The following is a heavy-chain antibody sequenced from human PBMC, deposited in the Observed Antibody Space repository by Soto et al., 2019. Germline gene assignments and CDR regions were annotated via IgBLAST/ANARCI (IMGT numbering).Heavy chain of an antibody. Sequence: ASVKVSCKVSGYTLTELSRYWVRQAPGKGLEWMGGFDPEDGETIYAQKFQGRVTMTEDTSTDTAYMELSSLRSEDTAVYYCATARIAARGYGMDVWGQGPTVTVSS. V-gene: IGHV1-24*01. CDR2: FDPEDGET. D-gene: IGHD6-6*01. J-gene: IGHJ6*02. CDR3: ATARIAARGYGMDV. CDR1: GYTLTELS.